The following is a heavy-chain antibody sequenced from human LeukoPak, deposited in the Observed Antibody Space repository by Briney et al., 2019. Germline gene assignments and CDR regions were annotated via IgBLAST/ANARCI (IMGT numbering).Heavy chain of an antibody. D-gene: IGHD6-19*01. Sequence: SETLSRTCTVSGGTISSYYWNWIRQPPGKGLEWIGYIHYSGSTKYYPSLKSRVTISVDTSKNQFSLKLSSVTAADTAVYYCARWYSSGWAIDYWGQGTLVTVSS. V-gene: IGHV4-59*08. CDR1: GGTISSYY. CDR3: ARWYSSGWAIDY. CDR2: IHYSGST. J-gene: IGHJ4*02.